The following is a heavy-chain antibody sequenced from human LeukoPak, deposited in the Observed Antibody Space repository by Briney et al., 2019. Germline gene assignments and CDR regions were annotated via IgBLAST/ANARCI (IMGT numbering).Heavy chain of an antibody. CDR2: INPNGGST. Sequence: ASVRVSCKASGYSFTIYYMHWVRQAPGQGLEWMGIINPNGGSTSYTQKFQGRVTMTSHTSTSTVYMELSSLRSEDTAVYYCARDRSAAAGFDYWGQGTLVTVSS. CDR3: ARDRSAAAGFDY. D-gene: IGHD6-13*01. J-gene: IGHJ4*02. CDR1: GYSFTIYY. V-gene: IGHV1-46*01.